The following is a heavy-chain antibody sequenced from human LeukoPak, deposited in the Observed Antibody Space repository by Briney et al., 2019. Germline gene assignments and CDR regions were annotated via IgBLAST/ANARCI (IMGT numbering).Heavy chain of an antibody. Sequence: SGTLSLTCAVSGDSINSSNWWGWVRQSPGKGLEWIGEMYHSGSTNYNPSLKSRVTISGDKSKNQFSLKLTSVTAADTAVYYCSAWGRGDWGQGTLVTVSS. V-gene: IGHV4-4*02. D-gene: IGHD7-27*01. J-gene: IGHJ4*02. CDR3: SAWGRGD. CDR1: GDSINSSNW. CDR2: MYHSGST.